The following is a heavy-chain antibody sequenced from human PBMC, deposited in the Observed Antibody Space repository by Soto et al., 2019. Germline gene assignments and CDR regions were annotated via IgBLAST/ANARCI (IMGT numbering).Heavy chain of an antibody. J-gene: IGHJ6*02. CDR1: GVSFNNNG. D-gene: IGHD3-10*01. V-gene: IGHV1-69*01. Sequence: QVQLVQSGAEVKKPGSSVKVSCKTSGVSFNNNGIGWVRQAPGHGLEWMGGVSPPFRTSNYARKFQVRISITEDASTGTVNMELSSLTSEDTAQYYCARVLYYGSGSYSPYGMDVWGQGTTVTVSS. CDR2: VSPPFRTS. CDR3: ARVLYYGSGSYSPYGMDV.